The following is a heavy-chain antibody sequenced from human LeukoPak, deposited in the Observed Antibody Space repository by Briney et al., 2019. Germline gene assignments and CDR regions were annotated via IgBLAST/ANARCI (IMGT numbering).Heavy chain of an antibody. Sequence: SETLSLTCTVSGGSISSGSYYWSWIRQPAGKGLEWIGRIYTSGSTNYNPSLKSRVTISVDTSKNQFSLKLSSVTAADTAVYYCARDRGWKTYYYYYYYMDVWGKGTTVTVSS. D-gene: IGHD6-19*01. CDR3: ARDRGWKTYYYYYYYMDV. CDR1: GGSISSGSYY. CDR2: IYTSGST. V-gene: IGHV4-61*02. J-gene: IGHJ6*03.